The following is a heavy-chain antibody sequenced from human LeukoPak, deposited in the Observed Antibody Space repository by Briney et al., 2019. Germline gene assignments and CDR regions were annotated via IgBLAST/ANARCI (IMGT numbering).Heavy chain of an antibody. CDR2: MNPNSGNT. J-gene: IGHJ6*02. D-gene: IGHD2-2*02. CDR1: GYTFTSYD. CDR3: ARSFSSTSCYTCGLFGTYYYGMDV. Sequence: ASVKVSCTASGYTFTSYDINWMRQATGQGLEWMGWMNPNSGNTGYAQKFQGRVTMTRNTSISTAYMELSSLRSEDTAVYYCARSFSSTSCYTCGLFGTYYYGMDVWGQGTTVTVSS. V-gene: IGHV1-8*01.